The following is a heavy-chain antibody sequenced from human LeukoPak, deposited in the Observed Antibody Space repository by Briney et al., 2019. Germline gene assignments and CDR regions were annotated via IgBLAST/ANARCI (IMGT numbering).Heavy chain of an antibody. CDR2: LTRTGDNT. J-gene: IGHJ4*02. V-gene: IGHV3-23*01. Sequence: GGSLRLSCAASGFAFGGFAMTWVRQAPGKGLEWVAALTRTGDNTYYADSVKGRFTISRDNSKSTLSLQLNSLRVEDTAVYYCAKGYSDDWYYFDSWGQGTLVTVSS. CDR1: GFAFGGFA. D-gene: IGHD6-19*01. CDR3: AKGYSDDWYYFDS.